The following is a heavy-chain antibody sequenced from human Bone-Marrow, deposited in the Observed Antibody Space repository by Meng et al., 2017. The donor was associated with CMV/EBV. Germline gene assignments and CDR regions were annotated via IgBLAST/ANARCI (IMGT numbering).Heavy chain of an antibody. CDR3: ARRSSTSLEGAFDI. CDR1: GYGFTSYW. J-gene: IGHJ3*02. D-gene: IGHD2-2*01. Sequence: KVSCKGSGYGFTSYWIGWVRQMPGKGLEWMGIIYPGDSDTRYSPSFQGQVTISADKSISTAYLQWSSLKASDTAMYYCARRSSTSLEGAFDIWGQGTMVTVSS. CDR2: IYPGDSDT. V-gene: IGHV5-51*01.